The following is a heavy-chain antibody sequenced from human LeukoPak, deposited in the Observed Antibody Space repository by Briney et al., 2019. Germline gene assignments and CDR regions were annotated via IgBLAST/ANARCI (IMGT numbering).Heavy chain of an antibody. V-gene: IGHV4-4*07. J-gene: IGHJ4*02. CDR2: ICTSEST. CDR3: AREHSSSSSRDFDY. CDR1: GGSISSYY. D-gene: IGHD6-6*01. Sequence: PSETLSLTCTVSGGSISSYYWSWIRQPAGKGLEWIGRICTSESTNYNPSLKSRVTMSVDTSKNQFSLKVTSVTAADTAVYFCAREHSSSSSRDFDYWGQGTLVTVSS.